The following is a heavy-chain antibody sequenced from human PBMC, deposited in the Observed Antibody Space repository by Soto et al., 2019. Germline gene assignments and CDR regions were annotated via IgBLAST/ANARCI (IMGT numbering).Heavy chain of an antibody. D-gene: IGHD3-10*01. CDR3: AKDMENGYNPYYYYGMDV. CDR1: GFNFNDYG. J-gene: IGHJ6*02. Sequence: GGTLRLSFAASGFNFNDYGMHWVRQAPGKGLEWVSSISWNSVSIGYADSVKGRFTISRDNAKNSLYLQMNSLRAEDTALYYCAKDMENGYNPYYYYGMDVWGQGTTVTVSS. V-gene: IGHV3-9*01. CDR2: ISWNSVSI.